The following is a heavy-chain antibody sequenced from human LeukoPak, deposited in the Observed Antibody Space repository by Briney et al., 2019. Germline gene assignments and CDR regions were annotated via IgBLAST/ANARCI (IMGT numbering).Heavy chain of an antibody. V-gene: IGHV4-34*01. CDR2: INHSGST. CDR3: ARLRNYFDSSGYYSHDY. J-gene: IGHJ4*02. Sequence: SETLSLTCAVYGGSFSGYYWSWIRQPPGKGLEWIGEINHSGSTNYNPSLKSRVTISVDTSKNQFSLKLSSVTAADTAVYYCARLRNYFDSSGYYSHDYWGPGTLVTVSS. D-gene: IGHD3-22*01. CDR1: GGSFSGYY.